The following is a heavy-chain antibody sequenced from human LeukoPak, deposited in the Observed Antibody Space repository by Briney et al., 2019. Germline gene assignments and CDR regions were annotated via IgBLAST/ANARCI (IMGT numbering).Heavy chain of an antibody. CDR2: IYTSGST. D-gene: IGHD3-9*01. V-gene: IGHV4-4*07. J-gene: IGHJ3*02. CDR1: GGSISSYY. CDR3: AGGPASNISTVNYTSGAFDM. Sequence: SETLSLTCTVSGGSISSYYWSRIRQSAGKGLEWIGRIYTSGSTNYNPSLKSRVTMSVDTSKNQFSLKLSSVTAADTAVYYCAGGPASNISTVNYTSGAFDMWGKGKMAT.